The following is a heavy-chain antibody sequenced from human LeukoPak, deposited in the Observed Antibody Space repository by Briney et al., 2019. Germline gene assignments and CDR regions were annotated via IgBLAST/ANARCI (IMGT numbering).Heavy chain of an antibody. Sequence: GGSLRPSCAASGFTFTTYAMSWVRQAPGKGLEWVSGTGGSGDTTYYADSVKGRFTISRDNSKNTLYLQMNSLRAEDTALYYCAKDVGWIQSWSFDYWGQGTLVTVSS. J-gene: IGHJ4*02. D-gene: IGHD5-18*01. CDR3: AKDVGWIQSWSFDY. CDR1: GFTFTTYA. CDR2: TGGSGDTT. V-gene: IGHV3-23*01.